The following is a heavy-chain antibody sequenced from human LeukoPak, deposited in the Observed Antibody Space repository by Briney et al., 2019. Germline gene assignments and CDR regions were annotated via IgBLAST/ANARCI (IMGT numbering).Heavy chain of an antibody. J-gene: IGHJ3*02. D-gene: IGHD6-13*01. V-gene: IGHV1-69*04. CDR3: ATPAAAGGTDAFDI. CDR2: IIPTLGIT. Sequence: ASVKVSCKAFGGSFGNFAVIWVRQAPGQGFEWMGRIIPTLGITNRAQKFQDRVTISADTSSSTAYMELSSLRSEDTAVYYCATPAAAGGTDAFDIWGQGTMVTVSS. CDR1: GGSFGNFA.